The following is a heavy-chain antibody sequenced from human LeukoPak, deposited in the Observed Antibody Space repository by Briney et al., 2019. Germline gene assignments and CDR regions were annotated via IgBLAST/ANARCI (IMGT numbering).Heavy chain of an antibody. D-gene: IGHD5-18*01. J-gene: IGHJ5*02. CDR1: GGSISSYY. CDR2: IYYSGST. CDR3: ARDFEYSYGAPGNWFDP. Sequence: SETLSLTCTVSGGSISSYYWSWIRQPPGKGLEWIGYIYYSGSTNYNPSLKSRVTISVDTSKNQFSLKLSSVTAADTAVYYCARDFEYSYGAPGNWFDPWGQGTLVTVSS. V-gene: IGHV4-59*01.